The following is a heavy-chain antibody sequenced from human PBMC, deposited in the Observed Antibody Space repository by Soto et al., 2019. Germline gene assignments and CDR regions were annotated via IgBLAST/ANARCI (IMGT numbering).Heavy chain of an antibody. V-gene: IGHV3-11*01. D-gene: IGHD6-6*01. CDR1: GFTFSDYY. Sequence: GGSLRLSCAASGFTFSDYYMSWIRQAPGKGLEWVSYISSSGSTIYYADSVKGRFTISRDNAKNSLYLQMNSLRAEDTAVYYCLAGGWSAARRYYYYMDVWGKGTTVTVSS. J-gene: IGHJ6*03. CDR3: LAGGWSAARRYYYYMDV. CDR2: ISSSGSTI.